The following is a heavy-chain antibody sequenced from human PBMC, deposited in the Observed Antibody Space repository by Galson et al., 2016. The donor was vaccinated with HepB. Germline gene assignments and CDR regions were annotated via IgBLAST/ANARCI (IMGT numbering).Heavy chain of an antibody. CDR2: INWNGDII. D-gene: IGHD5-12*01. CDR3: AKEGIGFRGYDAGLDV. V-gene: IGHV3-9*01. J-gene: IGHJ6*02. Sequence: SLRLSCAVSGFKFDDYAMHWVRQGPGKGLEWVSGINWNGDIIGYADSVKGRFTVSRNNAKKSLYLQMGSLRLEDTARYYCAKEGIGFRGYDAGLDVWGQGTTVTVFS. CDR1: GFKFDDYA.